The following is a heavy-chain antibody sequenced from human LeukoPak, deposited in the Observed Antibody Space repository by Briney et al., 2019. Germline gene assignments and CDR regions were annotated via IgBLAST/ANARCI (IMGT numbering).Heavy chain of an antibody. CDR1: GHTFTSYG. J-gene: IGHJ6*02. CDR2: ISAYNGNT. CDR3: ARDNGYSNNYYYYGMDV. Sequence: ASVKVSCKASGHTFTSYGISWVRQAPGQGLEWMGWISAYNGNTNYAQKLQGRVTMTTDTSTSTAYMELRSLRSDDTAVYYCARDNGYSNNYYYYGMDVWGQGTTVTVSS. D-gene: IGHD4-11*01. V-gene: IGHV1-18*01.